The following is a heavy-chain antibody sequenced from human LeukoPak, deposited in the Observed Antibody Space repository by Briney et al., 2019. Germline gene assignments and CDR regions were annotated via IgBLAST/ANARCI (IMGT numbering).Heavy chain of an antibody. D-gene: IGHD6-13*01. V-gene: IGHV1-2*02. CDR2: INPKTGGA. Sequence: ASVKVSCKASGYTFTGYYMHWVRQAPGQGLEWMGWINPKTGGAKYAQKFQGRVTMTRDTSLSTAYMELTGLTSDDTAVYHCARAQALTAPAGTFADSWGQGTLVTVSS. CDR1: GYTFTGYY. CDR3: ARAQALTAPAGTFADS. J-gene: IGHJ4*02.